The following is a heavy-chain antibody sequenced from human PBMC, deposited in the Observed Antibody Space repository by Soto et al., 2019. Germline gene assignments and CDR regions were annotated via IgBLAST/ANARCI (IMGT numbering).Heavy chain of an antibody. CDR3: ARDRGGYCSGGSCFDAFDI. D-gene: IGHD2-15*01. CDR1: GYTFTGYC. J-gene: IGHJ3*02. V-gene: IGHV1-2*04. Sequence: QVQLVQSGAEVKKPGASVKVSCKASGYTFTGYCMHWVRQAPGQGLEWMGWINPNSGGTNYAQKFQGWVTMTRDTSISTAYMELSRLRSDDTAVYYCARDRGGYCSGGSCFDAFDIWGQGTMVTVSS. CDR2: INPNSGGT.